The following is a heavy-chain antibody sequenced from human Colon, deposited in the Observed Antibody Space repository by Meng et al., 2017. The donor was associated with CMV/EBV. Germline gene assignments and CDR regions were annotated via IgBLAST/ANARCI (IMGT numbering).Heavy chain of an antibody. CDR1: GVTFSDYF. D-gene: IGHD5-12*01. CDR2: ISGSGTTI. J-gene: IGHJ4*02. CDR3: ARLGLFDY. V-gene: IGHV3-11*01. Sequence: SLRLSCEASGVTFSDYFMSWVRQAPGKGLEWVSYISGSGTTIYYAESVKGRFTICRDNTRDSLYLQMNSLRAEDTAVYYCARLGLFDYWGQGTLVTVSS.